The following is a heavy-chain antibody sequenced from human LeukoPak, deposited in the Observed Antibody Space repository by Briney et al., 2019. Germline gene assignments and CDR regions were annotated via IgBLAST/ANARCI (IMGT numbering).Heavy chain of an antibody. J-gene: IGHJ4*02. Sequence: SVKVSCKASGGTLSSYAISWVRQAPGQGLEWMGGIIPIFGTANYAQKFQGRVTITADESTSTAYMELSSLRSEDTAVYYCARSGYVVRDLYYFDYWGQGTLVTVSS. D-gene: IGHD3-10*01. CDR3: ARSGYVVRDLYYFDY. CDR1: GGTLSSYA. CDR2: IIPIFGTA. V-gene: IGHV1-69*01.